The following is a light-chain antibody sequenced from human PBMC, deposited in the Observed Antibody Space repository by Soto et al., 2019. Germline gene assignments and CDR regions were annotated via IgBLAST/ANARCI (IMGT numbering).Light chain of an antibody. CDR2: WAS. CDR1: QSVLYSSDNKNY. V-gene: IGKV4-1*01. CDR3: QQYYAIPRT. Sequence: DIVMTQSPDSLAVSLGERATINCKSSQSVLYSSDNKNYLAWYQQKPGQPPKLLIAWASSRESGIPDRFSGTGSGTDFTLNISGLQAGDLAVYYCQQYYAIPRTFGQGTKVDIK. J-gene: IGKJ1*01.